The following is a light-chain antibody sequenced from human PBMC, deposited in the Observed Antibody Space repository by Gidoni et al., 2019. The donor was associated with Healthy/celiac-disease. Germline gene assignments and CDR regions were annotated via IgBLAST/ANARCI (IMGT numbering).Light chain of an antibody. Sequence: IKMTQSPSSLSASLADRVTITSRASKSMSSYLNWYQQKPGKAPKLMIYAASSLQSGVQSRFSGSGSETDFSHTMNSLQREDFASYYCQQSYSTPYIFXPXTKVXIK. CDR1: KSMSSY. CDR2: AAS. CDR3: QQSYSTPYI. J-gene: IGKJ3*01. V-gene: IGKV1-39*01.